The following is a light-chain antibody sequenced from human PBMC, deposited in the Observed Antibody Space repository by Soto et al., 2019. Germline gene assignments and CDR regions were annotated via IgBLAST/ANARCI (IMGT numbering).Light chain of an antibody. CDR1: QSVSSY. CDR3: QQRGNWPRLT. Sequence: EIVLTQSPATLSLSPGERATVSCRASQSVSSYLACYQQKPGQAATLLLNDVLNSGTGITARFSSSGSWTDFSIPISSLEPEDVAAYYCQQRGNWPRLTFGGGTKVDIK. J-gene: IGKJ4*01. V-gene: IGKV3-11*01. CDR2: DVL.